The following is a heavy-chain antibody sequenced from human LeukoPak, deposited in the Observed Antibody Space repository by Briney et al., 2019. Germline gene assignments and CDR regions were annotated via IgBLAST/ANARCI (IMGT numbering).Heavy chain of an antibody. CDR2: IIPIFGIA. V-gene: IGHV1-69*04. J-gene: IGHJ5*02. CDR1: GGTFSSYA. Sequence: SVKVSCKASGGTFSSYAISWVRQAPGQGLEWMGRIIPIFGIANYAQKFQGRVTITADKSTSTAYMVLSSLRSEDTAVYYCARGGSTSFDNWFDPWGQGTLVTVSS. D-gene: IGHD2-2*01. CDR3: ARGGSTSFDNWFDP.